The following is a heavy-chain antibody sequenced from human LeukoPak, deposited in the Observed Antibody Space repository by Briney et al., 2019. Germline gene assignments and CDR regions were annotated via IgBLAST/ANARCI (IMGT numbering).Heavy chain of an antibody. D-gene: IGHD6-19*01. CDR1: GGSISSNY. CDR3: ATGGGSSGWYRTFDI. V-gene: IGHV4-4*07. Sequence: SETLSLTCTVSGGSISSNYWSRLRQPADKGLEWIGRIYTTGSTNYNPSLKSRVTMSVDTSKNQFSLNLSSVTAADTAVYYCATGGGSSGWYRTFDIWGQGTMVTVSS. CDR2: IYTTGST. J-gene: IGHJ3*02.